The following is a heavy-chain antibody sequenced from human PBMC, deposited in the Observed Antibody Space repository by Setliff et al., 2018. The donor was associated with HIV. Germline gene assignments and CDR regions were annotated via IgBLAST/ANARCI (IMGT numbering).Heavy chain of an antibody. CDR1: GDTFTTSHA. Sequence: SVKVSCKPPGDTFTTSHAISWVRQAPGQGLEWMGGIIPLLNTSTYIQKFRGRVTITADESTATTYLEINNLTSNDSAIYYCARDRFCGRGGCYEPNWFDPWGQGTLVTVSS. CDR3: ARDRFCGRGGCYEPNWFDP. D-gene: IGHD2-15*01. V-gene: IGHV1-69*13. J-gene: IGHJ5*02. CDR2: IIPLLNTS.